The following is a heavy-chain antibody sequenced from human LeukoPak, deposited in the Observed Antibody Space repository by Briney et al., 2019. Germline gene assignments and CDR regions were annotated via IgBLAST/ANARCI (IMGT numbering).Heavy chain of an antibody. CDR1: GLIVSSNY. D-gene: IGHD4-17*01. Sequence: GGSLRLSCEVSGLIVSSNYMSWVRQAPGKGLEWVSVIYSGGGTYYADSVKGRFTISRDNSKKTVYLQMNSLRPDDTAVYYCARWHPDDDFRVDPWGQGALVTVSS. V-gene: IGHV3-53*01. CDR3: ARWHPDDDFRVDP. J-gene: IGHJ5*02. CDR2: IYSGGGT.